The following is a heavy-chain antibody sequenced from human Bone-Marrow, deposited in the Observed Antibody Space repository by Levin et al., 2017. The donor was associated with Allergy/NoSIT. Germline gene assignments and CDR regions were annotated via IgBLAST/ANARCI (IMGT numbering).Heavy chain of an antibody. Sequence: GGSLRLSCAASGFTFSSYAMSWVRQAPGKGLEWVSSISDNGFNTHYADSVKGRFTISRDSSDNTLYLQMNSLRAEDTAVYYCAKGGTGTKNLFDYWGQGTLVTVSS. D-gene: IGHD1-1*01. V-gene: IGHV3-23*01. CDR2: ISDNGFNT. J-gene: IGHJ4*02. CDR3: AKGGTGTKNLFDY. CDR1: GFTFSSYA.